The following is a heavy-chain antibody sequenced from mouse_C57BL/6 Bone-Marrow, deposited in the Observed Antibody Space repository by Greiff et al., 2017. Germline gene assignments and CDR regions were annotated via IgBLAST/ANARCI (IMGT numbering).Heavy chain of an antibody. Sequence: QVQLQQPGAELVRPGSSVKLSCKASGYTFTSYWMHWVKQRPIQGLEWIGNIDPSDSATHYTQKFKDKATLPVDKSSSTAYMQLSSLTSEDSAGYCCAPSITTVFDYWGQGTTLTVSA. V-gene: IGHV1-52*01. CDR3: APSITTVFDY. CDR2: IDPSDSAT. J-gene: IGHJ2*01. D-gene: IGHD1-1*01. CDR1: GYTFTSYW.